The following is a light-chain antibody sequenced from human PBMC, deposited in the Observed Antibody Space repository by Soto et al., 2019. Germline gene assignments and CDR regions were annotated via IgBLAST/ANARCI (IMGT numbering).Light chain of an antibody. CDR1: QSFSNSY. J-gene: IGKJ3*01. CDR3: QQYGSSPCT. Sequence: EIVLTQSPGTLSLSPGERATLSCRASQSFSNSYLAWYQQKPGQAPRLLIYGASSRATGIPDRFSGSGSGTDFTLTISRLEPEDFAVYFCQQYGSSPCTFGPGTKVDIK. CDR2: GAS. V-gene: IGKV3-20*01.